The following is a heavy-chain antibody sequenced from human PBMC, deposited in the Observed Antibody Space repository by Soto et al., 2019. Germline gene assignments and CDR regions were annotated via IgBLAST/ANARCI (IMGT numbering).Heavy chain of an antibody. CDR2: INSDGSST. CDR3: ARGKAGWNYPYYYYGMDV. CDR1: GFTFSSYW. D-gene: IGHD1-7*01. Sequence: GGSLRLSCAASGFTFSSYWMHWVRQAPGKGLVWVSRINSDGSSTSYADSVKGRFTISRDNAKNTLYLQMNSLRAEDTAVYYCARGKAGWNYPYYYYGMDVWGQGTTVTVSS. V-gene: IGHV3-74*01. J-gene: IGHJ6*02.